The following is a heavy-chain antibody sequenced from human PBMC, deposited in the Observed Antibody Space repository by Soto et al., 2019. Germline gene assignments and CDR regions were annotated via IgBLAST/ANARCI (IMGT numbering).Heavy chain of an antibody. J-gene: IGHJ6*02. CDR3: ARVIAAKTQHYYYYGMDV. Sequence: SVKVACKASGGTFSSYAISWVRQAPGQGLEWMGGIIPIFGTANYAQKFQGRITITADESTSTAYMELSSLRSEDTAVYYCARVIAAKTQHYYYYGMDVWGQGTTVTVSS. D-gene: IGHD6-13*01. CDR2: IIPIFGTA. CDR1: GGTFSSYA. V-gene: IGHV1-69*13.